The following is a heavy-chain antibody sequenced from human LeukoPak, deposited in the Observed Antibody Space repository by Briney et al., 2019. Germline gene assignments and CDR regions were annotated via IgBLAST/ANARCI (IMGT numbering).Heavy chain of an antibody. J-gene: IGHJ4*02. D-gene: IGHD6-13*01. CDR2: ISGSGGST. V-gene: IGHV3-23*01. Sequence: GGSLRLSCLTSGFTFSSYAMSWVRQAPGKGLEWVSAISGSGGSTYYADSVKGRFTISRDNSKNTLYPQMNSLRAEDTAVYYCAKDTAAGTDAIDYWGQGTLVTVSS. CDR3: AKDTAAGTDAIDY. CDR1: GFTFSSYA.